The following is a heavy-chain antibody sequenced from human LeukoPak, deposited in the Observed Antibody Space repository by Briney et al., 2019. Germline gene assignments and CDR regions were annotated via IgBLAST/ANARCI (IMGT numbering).Heavy chain of an antibody. CDR1: GGSISSYY. J-gene: IGHJ4*02. V-gene: IGHV4-59*01. CDR3: ARAIEVGAMTPFDY. D-gene: IGHD1-26*01. Sequence: SETLSLTCTVSGGSISSYYWSWIRQPPGKGLEWIGYIYYSGTTNYNPSLKSRVTMSVDTSKNQFSLRLNSVTPADTAVYYCARAIEVGAMTPFDYWGQGTLVTVSS. CDR2: IYYSGTT.